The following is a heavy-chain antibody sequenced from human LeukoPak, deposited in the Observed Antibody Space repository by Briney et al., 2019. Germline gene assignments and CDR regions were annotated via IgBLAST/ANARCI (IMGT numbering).Heavy chain of an antibody. V-gene: IGHV1-18*01. D-gene: IGHD3-9*01. J-gene: IGHJ4*02. Sequence: ASVKVSCKASGYTFTSYGISWVRQAPGQGLEWMGWISAYNGNTNYAQKLQGRVTMTTDTSTSTAYMELRSLRSDDTAVYYCAREMENILTGYSRWGQYYFDYWGQGTLVTVSS. CDR2: ISAYNGNT. CDR1: GYTFTSYG. CDR3: AREMENILTGYSRWGQYYFDY.